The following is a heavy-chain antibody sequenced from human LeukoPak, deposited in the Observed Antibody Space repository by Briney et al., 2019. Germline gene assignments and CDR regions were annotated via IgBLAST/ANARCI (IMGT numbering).Heavy chain of an antibody. CDR1: GFTLTDYY. CDR2: NYPKGGGT. CDR3: ARVPGPYTTSRYDY. V-gene: IGHV1-2*02. D-gene: IGHD2-2*01. Sequence: ASVKVSRKTSGFTLTDYYIHWVPPAPRQRPGWMGRNYPKGGGTNYAQKYQVRVALTRETSINTVYMELSGLRSDDTAVYYCARVPGPYTTSRYDYWGQGNLVTVSS. J-gene: IGHJ4*02.